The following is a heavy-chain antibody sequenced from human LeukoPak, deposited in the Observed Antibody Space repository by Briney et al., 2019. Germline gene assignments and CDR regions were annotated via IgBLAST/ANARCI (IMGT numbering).Heavy chain of an antibody. CDR3: ARGGGLDV. V-gene: IGHV3-7*03. Sequence: GGSLRLSCAASGFTFSDYWMNWARQAPGKGLEWVASINHNGNVNYYVDSVKGRFTISRDNAKNSLYLQMSNLRAEDTAVYFCARGGGLDVWGQGATVTVSS. CDR1: GFTFSDYW. D-gene: IGHD3-16*01. CDR2: INHNGNVN. J-gene: IGHJ6*02.